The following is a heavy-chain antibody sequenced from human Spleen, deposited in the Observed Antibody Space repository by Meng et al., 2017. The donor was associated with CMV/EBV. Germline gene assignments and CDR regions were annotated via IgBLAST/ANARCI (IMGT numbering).Heavy chain of an antibody. CDR1: GFTFSSYE. D-gene: IGHD2-15*01. Sequence: GGSLRLSCAASGFTFSSYEMNWVRQAPGKGLEWVSAISGSGGSTYYADSVKGRFTISRDNSKNTLYLQMNSLRAEDTAVYYCAKAVVVVAATPNAFDIWGQGTMVTVSS. CDR2: ISGSGGST. CDR3: AKAVVVVAATPNAFDI. J-gene: IGHJ3*02. V-gene: IGHV3-23*01.